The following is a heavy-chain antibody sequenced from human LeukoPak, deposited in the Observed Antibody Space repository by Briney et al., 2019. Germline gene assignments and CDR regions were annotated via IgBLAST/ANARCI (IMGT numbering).Heavy chain of an antibody. CDR2: ISSYNGNT. D-gene: IGHD6-13*01. Sequence: ASVKVSCKASGYTFTSYAISRVRQAPGQGLEWMGWISSYNGNTHYAQKLQGGVTMTTDTSTSTAYMELRSLRSDDTAVYYCARDKPDRAAGHEDYWGQGTLVTVSS. CDR1: GYTFTSYA. J-gene: IGHJ4*02. CDR3: ARDKPDRAAGHEDY. V-gene: IGHV1-18*01.